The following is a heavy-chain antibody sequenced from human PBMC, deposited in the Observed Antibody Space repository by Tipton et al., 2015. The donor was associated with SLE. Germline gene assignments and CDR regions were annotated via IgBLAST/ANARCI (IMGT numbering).Heavy chain of an antibody. Sequence: GLVKPSETLSLSHSVFEVDPAAPRKETGVRWAYLGSTMYNPSLKSRVTMSFDKSKNHLSLKVRSVTAADTAVYYCAGDSRSSWYFLWGRGTLVTVSS. CDR1: E. V-gene: IGHV4-4*07. CDR2: LGST. J-gene: IGHJ2*01. CDR3: AGDSRSSWYFL. D-gene: IGHD6-13*01.